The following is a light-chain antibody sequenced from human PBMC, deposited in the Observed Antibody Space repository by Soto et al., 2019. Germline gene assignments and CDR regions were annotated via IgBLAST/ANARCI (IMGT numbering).Light chain of an antibody. CDR2: DDN. Sequence: QSVLTQPPSVSAAQGQKVTISCSGSSSNVGNNYVSWYQHLPGTAPKLLIYDDNKRPSGIPDRFSGSKSGTSATLGITGLQTGDEADYYCGTWNTALSAGVFGGGTKLTVL. J-gene: IGLJ2*01. CDR1: SSNVGNNY. V-gene: IGLV1-51*01. CDR3: GTWNTALSAGV.